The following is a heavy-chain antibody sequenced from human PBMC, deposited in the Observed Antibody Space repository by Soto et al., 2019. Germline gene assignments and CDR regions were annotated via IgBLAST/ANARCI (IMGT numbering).Heavy chain of an antibody. V-gene: IGHV3-48*02. D-gene: IGHD3-3*01. CDR2: ISSSSSTI. CDR3: ARDGDFWTGNGMDG. J-gene: IGHJ6*02. Sequence: PVVSLRLSCAASGFTFSSYSMNWVRQAPGKGLEWVSYISSSSSTIYYADSVKGRFTISRDNAKNSLYLQMNSLRDEDTAVYYCARDGDFWTGNGMDGWGQGTTVTVYS. CDR1: GFTFSSYS.